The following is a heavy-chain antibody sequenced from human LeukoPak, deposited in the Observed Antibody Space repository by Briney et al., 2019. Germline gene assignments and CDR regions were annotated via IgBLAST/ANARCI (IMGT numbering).Heavy chain of an antibody. D-gene: IGHD5-12*01. V-gene: IGHV3-30-3*01. Sequence: GKSLRLSCAASGFTFSGYPIHWVRQAPGKGLEWVAVISYDGSNKYYADSVKGRFTISRDNSKNTLYLQMNSLRAEDTAVYYCARNENSGWGYFDYWGQGTLVTVSS. CDR2: ISYDGSNK. CDR1: GFTFSGYP. J-gene: IGHJ4*02. CDR3: ARNENSGWGYFDY.